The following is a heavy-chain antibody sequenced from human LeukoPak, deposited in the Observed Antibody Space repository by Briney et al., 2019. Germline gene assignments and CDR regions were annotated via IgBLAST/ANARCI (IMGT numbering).Heavy chain of an antibody. V-gene: IGHV3-30-3*01. CDR2: ISYDGNNK. CDR3: ARPQGGRQLWLHFDY. Sequence: PGGSLRLSCAASGFTFSSYAMSWVRQAPGKGLEWVAVISYDGNNKYYADSVKGRFTTSRDNSKNTLYLQMNSLRAEDTAVYYCARPQGGRQLWLHFDYWGQGTLVTVSS. D-gene: IGHD5-18*01. J-gene: IGHJ4*02. CDR1: GFTFSSYA.